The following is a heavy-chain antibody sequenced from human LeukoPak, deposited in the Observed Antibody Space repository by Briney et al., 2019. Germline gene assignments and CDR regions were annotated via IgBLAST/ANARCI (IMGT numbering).Heavy chain of an antibody. D-gene: IGHD3-10*01. J-gene: IGHJ4*02. Sequence: GGSLRLSCAASGFTFSDYYMSWIRQAPGKWLEWVSYISSSGRTIYYADSVKGRFTISRDNAKNSLYLQMNSLRVEDRAVYYCATVTYGRLDYWGQGTLVTVSS. CDR3: ATVTYGRLDY. CDR1: GFTFSDYY. CDR2: ISSSGRTI. V-gene: IGHV3-11*04.